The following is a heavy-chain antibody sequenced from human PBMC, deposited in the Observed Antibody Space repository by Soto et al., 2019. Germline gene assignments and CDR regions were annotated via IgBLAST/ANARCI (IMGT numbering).Heavy chain of an antibody. D-gene: IGHD5-18*01. CDR3: ARVRGYAYGSAFDI. Sequence: EAQLVESGGALVQPGGSLTLSCAATGFTFSSYTINWVRQAPGKGLEWVSYISGSGRTTYYADSVKGRFTISRDNAKNSVSLQLSSLRDEDAAVYYCARVRGYAYGSAFDIWGQGTMVTVSS. CDR2: ISGSGRTT. J-gene: IGHJ3*02. CDR1: GFTFSSYT. V-gene: IGHV3-48*02.